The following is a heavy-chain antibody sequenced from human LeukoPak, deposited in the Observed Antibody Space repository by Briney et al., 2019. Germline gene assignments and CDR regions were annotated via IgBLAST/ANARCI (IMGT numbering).Heavy chain of an antibody. CDR2: IWYDGSNK. J-gene: IGHJ4*02. D-gene: IGHD2-2*01. CDR1: GITLSNYG. Sequence: AGGSLRLSCAVSGITLSNYGMSWVRQAPGKGLEWVAVIWYDGSNKYYADSVKGRFTISRDNSKNTLYLQMNSLRAEDTAVYYCAKDGGDVVVPAVHYFDYWGQGTLVTVSS. V-gene: IGHV3-33*03. CDR3: AKDGGDVVVPAVHYFDY.